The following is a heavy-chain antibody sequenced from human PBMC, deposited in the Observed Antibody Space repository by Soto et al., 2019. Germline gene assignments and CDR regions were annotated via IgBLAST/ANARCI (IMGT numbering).Heavy chain of an antibody. CDR3: PSEGDARPWYDLDY. V-gene: IGHV1-2*04. Sequence: GASVKVSCKASGYIFTGYFMHWVRQAPGQGLEGMGWINPNSGGTNYAQRFQGWVTMTRNTSINTAYMELSRLRSEAPAVYFCPSEGDARPWYDLDYWGKGALVTVPS. CDR1: GYIFTGYF. J-gene: IGHJ4*02. CDR2: INPNSGGT. D-gene: IGHD1-1*01.